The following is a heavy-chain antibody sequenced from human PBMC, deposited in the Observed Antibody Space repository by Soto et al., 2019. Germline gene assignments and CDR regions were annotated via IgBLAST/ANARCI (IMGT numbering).Heavy chain of an antibody. J-gene: IGHJ4*02. CDR1: GGSFSGYY. D-gene: IGHD1-26*01. CDR2: INHSGST. V-gene: IGHV4-34*01. CDR3: ARSRATRQPFDY. Sequence: SETLSLTCAVYGGSFSGYYWSWIRRPPGKGLEWIGEINHSGSTNYNPSLKSRVTISVDTSKNQFSLKLSSVTAEDTAVYFCARSRATRQPFDYWGQGTLVTVSS.